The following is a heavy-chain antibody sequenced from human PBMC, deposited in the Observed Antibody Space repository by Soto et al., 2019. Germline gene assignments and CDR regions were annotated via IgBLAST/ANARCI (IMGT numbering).Heavy chain of an antibody. CDR1: GFSLTTNDVA. V-gene: IGHV2-5*02. J-gene: IGHJ4*02. CDR3: AHSLYSTSSFDY. Sequence: QITLKESGPTLVKPTQTLTQTCNFSGFSLTTNDVAAGWIRQSPGKPLGWLAIIYWVDDKRFNPALKSRLTITKDTPKNQVVLTMINMDPVDTGTYFCAHSLYSTSSFDYWGQGTLVTVSS. CDR2: IYWVDDK. D-gene: IGHD6-6*01.